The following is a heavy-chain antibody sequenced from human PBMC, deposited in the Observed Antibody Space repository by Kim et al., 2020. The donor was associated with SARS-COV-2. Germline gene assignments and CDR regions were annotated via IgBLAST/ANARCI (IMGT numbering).Heavy chain of an antibody. Sequence: SVKVSCKASGGTFSSYTISWVRQAPGQGLEWMGRIIPILGIANYAQKFQGRVTITADKSTSTAYMELSSLRSEDTAVYYCARGAHYDSSGSPFDYWGQGTLVTVSS. J-gene: IGHJ4*02. CDR2: IIPILGIA. CDR1: GGTFSSYT. D-gene: IGHD3-22*01. CDR3: ARGAHYDSSGSPFDY. V-gene: IGHV1-69*02.